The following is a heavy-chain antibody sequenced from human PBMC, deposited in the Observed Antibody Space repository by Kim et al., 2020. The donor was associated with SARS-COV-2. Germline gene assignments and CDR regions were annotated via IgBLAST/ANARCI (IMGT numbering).Heavy chain of an antibody. V-gene: IGHV4-39*01. D-gene: IGHD3-22*01. J-gene: IGHJ2*01. Sequence: SETLSLTCTVSGGSISSSSYYWGWIRQPPGKGLEWIGSIYYSGSTYYNPSLKSRVTISVDTSKNQFSLKLSSVTAADTAVYYCAISSHSITMIVVVYWYFDLWGRGTLVTVSS. CDR2: IYYSGST. CDR1: GGSISSSSYY. CDR3: AISSHSITMIVVVYWYFDL.